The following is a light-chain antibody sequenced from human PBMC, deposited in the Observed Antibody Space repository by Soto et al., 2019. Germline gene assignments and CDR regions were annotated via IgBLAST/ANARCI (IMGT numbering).Light chain of an antibody. CDR3: QQYNNWPLT. CDR2: GAF. J-gene: IGKJ4*01. Sequence: EIVMTQSPATLSVSPGERATLSCRASQSVSSNLAWYQQKPGQAPRLLIYGAFTRATGIPARFSGSGSGTEFTLTISSLQSEDFAVYSCQQYNNWPLTFGGGTKVEIK. CDR1: QSVSSN. V-gene: IGKV3-15*01.